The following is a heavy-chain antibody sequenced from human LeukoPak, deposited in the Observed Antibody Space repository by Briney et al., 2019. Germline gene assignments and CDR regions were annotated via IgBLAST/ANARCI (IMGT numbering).Heavy chain of an antibody. CDR1: GYSISSGYY. V-gene: IGHV4-38-2*02. J-gene: IGHJ5*02. CDR3: ARDLLWFGELYNWFDP. Sequence: PSETLSLTCTVSGYSISSGYYWGWIRQPPGKGLEWIGSIYHSGSTYYNPSLKSRVTISVDTSKNQFSLKLSSVTAADTAVHYCARDLLWFGELYNWFDPWGQGTLVTVSS. CDR2: IYHSGST. D-gene: IGHD3-10*01.